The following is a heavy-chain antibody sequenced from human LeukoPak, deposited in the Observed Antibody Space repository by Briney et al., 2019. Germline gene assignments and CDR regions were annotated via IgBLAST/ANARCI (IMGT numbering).Heavy chain of an antibody. CDR1: GYSFTSYW. V-gene: IGHV5-51*01. CDR2: IYPGDSDT. Sequence: GESLQISCQGSGYSFTSYWIGWVRPMPGKGLEWMGIIYPGDSDTRYSPSFQGQVTISADKSIRTAYLQWSSLKASDTAMYYCARLIDSSLYYMDVWGKGTTVTVSS. J-gene: IGHJ6*03. CDR3: ARLIDSSLYYMDV. D-gene: IGHD6-13*01.